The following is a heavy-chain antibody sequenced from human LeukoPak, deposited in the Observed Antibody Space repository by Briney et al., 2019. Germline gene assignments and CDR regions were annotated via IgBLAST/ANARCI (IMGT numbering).Heavy chain of an antibody. CDR1: TFTFSNYW. Sequence: GGSLRLSCAASTFTFSNYWMSWVRQAPGKGLEWVANIKQDGSEKYYVDSVKGRFTISRDNAKNSLYLQMNSLRAEDTAVYYCAREIVVVPAAVRANYYYYGMDVWGQGTTVTVSS. V-gene: IGHV3-7*03. CDR3: AREIVVVPAAVRANYYYYGMDV. CDR2: IKQDGSEK. J-gene: IGHJ6*02. D-gene: IGHD2-2*01.